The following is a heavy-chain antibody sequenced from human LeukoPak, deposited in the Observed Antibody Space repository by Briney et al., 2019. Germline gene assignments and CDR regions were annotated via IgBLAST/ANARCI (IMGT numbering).Heavy chain of an antibody. CDR2: IRYDGSNK. V-gene: IGHV3-30*02. CDR3: ARRTPYYYYMDV. J-gene: IGHJ6*03. CDR1: GFTFSSYG. Sequence: GGSLRLSCAASGFTFSSYGMHWVRQAPGKGLEWVAFIRYDGSNKYYADSVKGRFTISRDNSKNTLYLQMNSLRAEDTAVYYCARRTPYYYYMDVWGKGTTVTVSS.